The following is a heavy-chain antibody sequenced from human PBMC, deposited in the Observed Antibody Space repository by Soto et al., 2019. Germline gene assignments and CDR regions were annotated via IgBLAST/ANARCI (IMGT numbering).Heavy chain of an antibody. J-gene: IGHJ4*02. CDR1: GFTCSNNW. Sequence: GGSLRRSCEASGFTCSNNWLSWVRQAPGKGLECVANTWQDGSQTYYVDSVKGRFTISRDNAKNSLYLQMNSLRVDDTAVYYHAGYPNPTVPGFSLGRRGRGTQGAV. CDR3: AGYPNPTVPGFSLGR. CDR2: TWQDGSQT. D-gene: IGHD1-1*01. V-gene: IGHV3-7*03.